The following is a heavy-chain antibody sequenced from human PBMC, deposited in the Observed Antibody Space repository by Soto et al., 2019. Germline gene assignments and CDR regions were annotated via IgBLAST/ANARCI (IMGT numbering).Heavy chain of an antibody. CDR2: IRNKASGGTT. Sequence: EVQLVESGGGLVQPGRSLRLSCTASGFSFGDYSMTWFRQSSGKGLEWVSFIRNKASGGTTEYAASVKGRFIVSRDDSKSIAYLQMNSLKTEDTAVYYCTRARIATDFWGQGTLVTVSS. D-gene: IGHD2-21*01. CDR1: GFSFGDYS. CDR3: TRARIATDF. V-gene: IGHV3-49*03. J-gene: IGHJ4*02.